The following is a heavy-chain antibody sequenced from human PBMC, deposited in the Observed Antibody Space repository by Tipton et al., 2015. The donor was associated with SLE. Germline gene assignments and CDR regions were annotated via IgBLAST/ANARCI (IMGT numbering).Heavy chain of an antibody. Sequence: QLVQSGAEVKKPGESLKISCKGSGYNFASYWISWVRQMPGKGLEWMGIIYPGDSDTKYSPSFQGQVTISADRSISTAYLQWRSLKASDTAMYYCARRHYSGSGASDYWGLGTLVTVSS. CDR1: GYNFASYW. D-gene: IGHD3-10*01. CDR3: ARRHYSGSGASDY. CDR2: IYPGDSDT. J-gene: IGHJ4*02. V-gene: IGHV5-51*03.